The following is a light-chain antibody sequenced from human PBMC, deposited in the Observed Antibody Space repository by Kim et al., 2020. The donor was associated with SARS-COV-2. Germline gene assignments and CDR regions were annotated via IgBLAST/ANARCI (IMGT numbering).Light chain of an antibody. J-gene: IGLJ3*02. Sequence: SYELTQPPSVSMAPGQTARITCGGTNIGSKSVHWYQQKPGQAPVLVIYYDTDRPSGVSERFAGSISGDTAILTISKVEVGDEADYYCQVWDGSSDHRVFGGGTQLTVL. CDR2: YDT. CDR3: QVWDGSSDHRV. CDR1: NIGSKS. V-gene: IGLV3-21*04.